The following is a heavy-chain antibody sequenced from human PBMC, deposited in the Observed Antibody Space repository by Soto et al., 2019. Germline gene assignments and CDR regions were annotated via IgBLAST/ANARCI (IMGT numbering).Heavy chain of an antibody. D-gene: IGHD6-13*01. Sequence: ASETLSLTCAVYGGSFSGYYWSWIRQPPGKGLEWIGEINHSGSTNYNPSLKSRVTISVDTSKNQFSLKLSSVTAADTAVYYCARCPLTAAAKRYYFDYWGQGTLVTVSA. CDR2: INHSGST. J-gene: IGHJ4*02. CDR3: ARCPLTAAAKRYYFDY. V-gene: IGHV4-34*01. CDR1: GGSFSGYY.